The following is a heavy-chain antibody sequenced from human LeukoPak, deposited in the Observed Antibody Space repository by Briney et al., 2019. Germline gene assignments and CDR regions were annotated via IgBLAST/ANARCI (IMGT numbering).Heavy chain of an antibody. V-gene: IGHV3-23*01. Sequence: PGGSLRLSCAASGFTFSSYAMSWVCQAPGKGLEWVSAISGSGGSTYYADSVKGRFTISRDNSKNTLYLQMNSLRAEDTAVYYCAKDMSPDYGSSHDYWGQGTLVTVSS. J-gene: IGHJ4*02. CDR1: GFTFSSYA. CDR2: ISGSGGST. D-gene: IGHD3-10*01. CDR3: AKDMSPDYGSSHDY.